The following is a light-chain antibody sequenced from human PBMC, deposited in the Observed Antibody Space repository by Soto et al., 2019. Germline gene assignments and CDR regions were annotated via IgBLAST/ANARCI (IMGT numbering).Light chain of an antibody. J-gene: IGLJ3*02. Sequence: QTVVTQEPSFSVSPGGTVTLTCGLTSDSVSTSYYASWYQQTPGQTPRMLIYSTNTRSSGVPDRFSGSILGNKAALTITGAQADDESYYYCGVYMGSGFWVFGGGTKLTVL. CDR3: GVYMGSGFWV. V-gene: IGLV8-61*01. CDR2: STN. CDR1: SDSVSTSYY.